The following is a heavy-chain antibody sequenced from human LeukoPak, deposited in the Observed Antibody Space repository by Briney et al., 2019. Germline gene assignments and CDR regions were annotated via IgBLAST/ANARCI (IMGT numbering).Heavy chain of an antibody. Sequence: ASVKVSCKASGGTFSSYAISWVRQAPGQWLEWMGGIIPIFGTANYAQKFQGRVTITADESTSTAYMELSSLRSEDTAVYYCASISSTDIVVVPAEDYWGQGTLVTVSS. CDR2: IIPIFGTA. J-gene: IGHJ4*02. D-gene: IGHD2-2*01. CDR3: ASISSTDIVVVPAEDY. V-gene: IGHV1-69*13. CDR1: GGTFSSYA.